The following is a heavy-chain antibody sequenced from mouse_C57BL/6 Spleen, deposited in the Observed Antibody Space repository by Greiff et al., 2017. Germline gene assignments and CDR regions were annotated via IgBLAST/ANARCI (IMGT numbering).Heavy chain of an antibody. CDR3: ARSPKLLLRSYYFDY. D-gene: IGHD1-1*01. Sequence: VQLKESGGGLVQPGGSLSLSCAASGFTFPDYYMSWVRQPPGKALEWLGFIRNKANGYTTEYSASVKGRFTISRDNSQSILYLQMNALRAEDSATYYCARSPKLLLRSYYFDYWGQGTTLTVSS. CDR2: IRNKANGYTT. CDR1: GFTFPDYY. J-gene: IGHJ2*01. V-gene: IGHV7-3*01.